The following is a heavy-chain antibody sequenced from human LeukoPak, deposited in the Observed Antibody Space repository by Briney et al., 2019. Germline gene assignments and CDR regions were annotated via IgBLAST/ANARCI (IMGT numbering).Heavy chain of an antibody. J-gene: IGHJ4*02. CDR1: GFTFSNAW. V-gene: IGHV3-21*01. CDR3: ARELLGYCSSTSCYAGGDY. D-gene: IGHD2-2*01. CDR2: ISSSSSYI. Sequence: GGSLRLSCAASGFTFSNAWMSWVRQAPGKGLEWVSSISSSSSYIYYADSVKGRFAISRDNAKNSLYLQMNSLRAEDTAVYYCARELLGYCSSTSCYAGGDYWGQGTLVTVSS.